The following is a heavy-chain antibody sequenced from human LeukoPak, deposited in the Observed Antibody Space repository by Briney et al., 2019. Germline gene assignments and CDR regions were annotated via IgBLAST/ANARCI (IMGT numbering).Heavy chain of an antibody. J-gene: IGHJ5*01. CDR3: ARGTDDSWEGWFDS. CDR1: DVSISSYY. D-gene: IGHD6-13*01. Sequence: PSETLSLTCTVSDVSISSYYWNWIRQPPGKGLEWIGYIYYSGNTNYNPSLKSRVTISVDTSKNQFSLKLSSVTAADTAVYYCARGTDDSWEGWFDSWGQGTLVTVSS. V-gene: IGHV4-59*01. CDR2: IYYSGNT.